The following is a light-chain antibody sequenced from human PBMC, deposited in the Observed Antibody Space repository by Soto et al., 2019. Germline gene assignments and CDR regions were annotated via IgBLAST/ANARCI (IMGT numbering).Light chain of an antibody. CDR1: SSDVGGYNY. J-gene: IGLJ2*01. Sequence: QSVLTQPPSASGSPGQSVTISCTGTSSDVGGYNYVSWYQQHPGKAPTLMIYEISKRPSGVPDRFSGCKSGNTASLTVSGLQAEDEADYYCSSYAGSKGVFGGGTKLTVL. V-gene: IGLV2-8*01. CDR3: SSYAGSKGV. CDR2: EIS.